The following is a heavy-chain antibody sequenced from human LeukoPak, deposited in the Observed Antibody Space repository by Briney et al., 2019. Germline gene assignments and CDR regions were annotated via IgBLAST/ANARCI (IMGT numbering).Heavy chain of an antibody. CDR3: AKDWDDILTGYGYYFDY. CDR2: ISGSGGST. D-gene: IGHD3-9*01. Sequence: GGSLRLSCAASGFTFSSYAMSWVRQAPGKGLEWVSAISGSGGSTYYADSVKDRFTISRDNSKNTLYLQMNSLRAEDTAVYYCAKDWDDILTGYGYYFDYWGQGTLVTVSS. V-gene: IGHV3-23*01. CDR1: GFTFSSYA. J-gene: IGHJ4*02.